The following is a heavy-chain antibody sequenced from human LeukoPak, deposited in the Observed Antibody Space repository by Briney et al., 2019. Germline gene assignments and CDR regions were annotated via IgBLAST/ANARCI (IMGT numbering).Heavy chain of an antibody. Sequence: ASVKVSCKASGYTFTGLYMHWVRQAPGQGLEWMGWINPNSGVTKYAQKFQGRVTMTRDTSISTAYMELSRLRSDDTAVYYCARDWGYSYGPIDYWGQGTLVTVSS. V-gene: IGHV1-2*02. D-gene: IGHD5-18*01. CDR1: GYTFTGLY. CDR2: INPNSGVT. CDR3: ARDWGYSYGPIDY. J-gene: IGHJ4*02.